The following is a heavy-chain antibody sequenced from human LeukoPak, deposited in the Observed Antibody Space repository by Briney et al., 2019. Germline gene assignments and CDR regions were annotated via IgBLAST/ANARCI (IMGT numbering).Heavy chain of an antibody. J-gene: IGHJ4*01. CDR1: GFTFSSYW. V-gene: IGHV3-7*01. D-gene: IGHD6-13*01. CDR2: IRQDGGEK. CDR3: ARDGTAPGLYFDL. Sequence: PGGSLRLSCAVSGFTFSSYWMNWLRQAPGKGLEWVASIRQDGGEKSYVDSVKGRFTISRDNTKNSLYLQMSSLRAEDTAMYYCARDGTAPGLYFDLWGQGTLVTVSS.